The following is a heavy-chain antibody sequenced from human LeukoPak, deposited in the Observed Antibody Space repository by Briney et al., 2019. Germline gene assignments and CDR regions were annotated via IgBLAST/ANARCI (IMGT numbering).Heavy chain of an antibody. V-gene: IGHV4-59*13. CDR3: ARDARGYSYIDY. CDR1: GGSISSYY. J-gene: IGHJ4*02. D-gene: IGHD5-18*01. CDR2: IYYSGST. Sequence: SETLSLTCTVSGGSISSYYWSWIRQPPGKGLEWIAYIYYSGSTNYNPSLRSRVTISVDTSKNQFSLKLSSVTAADTAVYYCARDARGYSYIDYWGQGTLVTVSS.